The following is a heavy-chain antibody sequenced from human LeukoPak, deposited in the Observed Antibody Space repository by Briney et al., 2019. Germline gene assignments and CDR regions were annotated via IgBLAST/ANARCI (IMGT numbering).Heavy chain of an antibody. CDR2: IYGGGST. CDR1: GFTFSSYG. CDR3: TRSTDY. J-gene: IGHJ4*02. Sequence: GGSLRLSCAASGFTFSSYGMHWVRQAPGKGLEWVSVIYGGGSTNYADSVKGRFTISRDDSKNTLYLQMNSLRAEDTAVYYCTRSTDYWGQGTLVTVSS. V-gene: IGHV3-53*01.